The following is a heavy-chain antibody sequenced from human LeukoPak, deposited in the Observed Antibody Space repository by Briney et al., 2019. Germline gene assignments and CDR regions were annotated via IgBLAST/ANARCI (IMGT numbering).Heavy chain of an antibody. Sequence: PSETLSLTCAVYGGSFSGYYWSWIRQPPGKGLEWIGEINHSGSTNYNPSLKSRVTISVDTSKNQFSLKLSSVTAADTAVYYCARGRMGVRGVIIPGALDIWGQGTMVTVSS. D-gene: IGHD3-10*01. V-gene: IGHV4-34*01. CDR1: GGSFSGYY. J-gene: IGHJ3*02. CDR3: ARGRMGVRGVIIPGALDI. CDR2: INHSGST.